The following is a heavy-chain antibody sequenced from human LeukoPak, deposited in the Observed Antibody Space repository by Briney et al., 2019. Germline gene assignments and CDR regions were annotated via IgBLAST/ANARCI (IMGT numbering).Heavy chain of an antibody. Sequence: GGSLRLSCAASGFTVSSSYMNWVRQAPGKGLEWVSLIFSGGGTYYADSVKGRFTISRDNSKNTLFLQMNTLRADDTATYYCAKPVSGGLALTADWFHPWGQGTLVVVSS. J-gene: IGHJ5*01. CDR2: IFSGGGT. V-gene: IGHV3-53*01. CDR3: AKPVSGGLALTADWFHP. CDR1: GFTVSSSY. D-gene: IGHD6-19*01.